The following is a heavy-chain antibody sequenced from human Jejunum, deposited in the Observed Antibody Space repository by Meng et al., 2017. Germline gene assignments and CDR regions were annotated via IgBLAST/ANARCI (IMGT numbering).Heavy chain of an antibody. J-gene: IGHJ5*02. V-gene: IGHV1-2*02. Sequence: VLFLLAWVEATNPWAFMKLSSKASCSNFIGFYIHWVRPAPGLGLEWMGWIHPTTGGTKYAQKFQGRVTVTRETSISTAYMELSSLKSDDTAVYYCATERHDLGLCYFDPWGQGTLVTVSS. CDR1: CSNFIGFY. D-gene: IGHD2-15*01. CDR2: IHPTTGGT. CDR3: ATERHDLGLCYFDP.